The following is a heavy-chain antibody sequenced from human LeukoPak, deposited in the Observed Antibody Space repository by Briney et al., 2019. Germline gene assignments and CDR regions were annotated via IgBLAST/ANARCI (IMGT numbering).Heavy chain of an antibody. J-gene: IGHJ4*02. CDR3: ARDMTMAGEVPQY. CDR1: GYTFTGYN. CDR2: INPDSGGT. D-gene: IGHD6-19*01. V-gene: IGHV1-2*02. Sequence: ASVTVSFKASGYTFTGYNMHWVRQAPGQGLEWMGWINPDSGGTNYAQKFQGRVTTTRDTSISTAYMELSRLRSDDTAMYYCARDMTMAGEVPQYWGQGTLVTVSS.